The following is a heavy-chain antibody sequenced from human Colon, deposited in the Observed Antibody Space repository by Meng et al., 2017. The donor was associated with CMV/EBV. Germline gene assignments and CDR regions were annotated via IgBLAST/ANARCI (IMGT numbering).Heavy chain of an antibody. CDR1: GGSINNYF. D-gene: IGHD2-15*01. CDR3: ARDWGYCSGDPCHSHFDY. V-gene: IGHV4-4*07. Sequence: QLMVSGPRLVNPSNTLSLTCTASGGSINNYFWNWIRQPAGKGPEWIGRIYSDGTTNYNPSLRSRVSMSVDTSKNQFSLKLTSATAADTAVYYCARDWGYCSGDPCHSHFDYWGQGTLVTVSS. J-gene: IGHJ4*02. CDR2: IYSDGTT.